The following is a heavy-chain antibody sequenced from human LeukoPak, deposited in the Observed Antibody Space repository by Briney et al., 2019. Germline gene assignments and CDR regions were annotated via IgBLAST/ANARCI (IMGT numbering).Heavy chain of an antibody. CDR3: ARVGGSNWGWFDP. CDR1: GFTFADYG. CDR2: MKQDGTEK. Sequence: PGGSLRLSCAASGFTFADYGMSWVRQAPGKGLEWVANMKQDGTEKYYVDSVKGRFTISRDNAKNSLYLQMNSLRAEDTSVYYCARVGGSNWGWFDPWGQGTLVTVSS. V-gene: IGHV3-7*01. J-gene: IGHJ5*02. D-gene: IGHD1-26*01.